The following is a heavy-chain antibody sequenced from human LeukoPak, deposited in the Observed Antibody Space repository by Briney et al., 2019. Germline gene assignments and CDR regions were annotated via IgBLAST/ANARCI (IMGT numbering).Heavy chain of an antibody. CDR1: GYTFTTYH. V-gene: IGHV1-46*01. D-gene: IGHD3-10*01. Sequence: ASVKVSCKASGYTFTTYHIHWVRQAPGQGLEWKGIINPSSGGTTYAQKFQGRVTMTRDTSTSTLYMELSSLRSEDTAVYYCARVVVRGVYYMDVWGKGTTVTVSS. CDR3: ARVVVRGVYYMDV. CDR2: INPSSGGT. J-gene: IGHJ6*03.